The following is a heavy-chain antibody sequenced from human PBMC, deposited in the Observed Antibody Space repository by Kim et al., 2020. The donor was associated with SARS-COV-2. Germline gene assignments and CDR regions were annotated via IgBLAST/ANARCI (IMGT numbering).Heavy chain of an antibody. D-gene: IGHD6-13*01. Sequence: SETLSLTCTVSGGSISSYYWSWIRQPPGKGLEWIGYIYYSGSTNYNPSLKSRVTISVDTSKNQFSLKLSSVTAADTAVYYCARADRPGIAAAGTRVSFDIWGQGTMVTVSS. CDR3: ARADRPGIAAAGTRVSFDI. V-gene: IGHV4-59*01. J-gene: IGHJ3*02. CDR2: IYYSGST. CDR1: GGSISSYY.